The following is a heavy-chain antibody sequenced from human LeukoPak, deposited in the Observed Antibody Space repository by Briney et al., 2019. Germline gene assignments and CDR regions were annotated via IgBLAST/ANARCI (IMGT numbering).Heavy chain of an antibody. V-gene: IGHV3-33*01. Sequence: LSGGSLRLSRAASGFTFSSYGMHWVRQAPGKGLEWVAVIWYDGSNKYYADSVKGRFTISRDNSKNTLYLQMNSLRAEDTAVYYCARDGGYDYPGYVGPDYWGQGTLVTVSS. J-gene: IGHJ4*02. CDR2: IWYDGSNK. CDR1: GFTFSSYG. D-gene: IGHD5-12*01. CDR3: ARDGGYDYPGYVGPDY.